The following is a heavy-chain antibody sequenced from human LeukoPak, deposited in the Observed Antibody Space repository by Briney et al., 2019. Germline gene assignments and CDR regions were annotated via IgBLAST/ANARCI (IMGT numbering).Heavy chain of an antibody. Sequence: GGSLRLSCAASGFTFSSYAMHWVRQAPGKGLEWVAVISYDGSNKYYADSMKGRFTISRDNSKNTLYLQMNSLRAEDTAVYYCAKDHLANYYYYYMDVWGKGTTVTISS. J-gene: IGHJ6*03. V-gene: IGHV3-30*04. CDR2: ISYDGSNK. CDR3: AKDHLANYYYYYMDV. CDR1: GFTFSSYA.